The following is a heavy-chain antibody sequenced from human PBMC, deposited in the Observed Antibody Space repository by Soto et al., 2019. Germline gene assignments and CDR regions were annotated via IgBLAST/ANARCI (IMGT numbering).Heavy chain of an antibody. Sequence: PGGSLRLSCAASGFTFSSYSMNWVRQAPGKGLEWVSSISSSSSYIYYADSVKGRFTISRDNAKNSLYLQMNSLRAEDTAVYYCARGGPYYYDSSGSDAFDIWGQGTMVTVSS. J-gene: IGHJ3*02. CDR3: ARGGPYYYDSSGSDAFDI. CDR2: ISSSSSYI. D-gene: IGHD3-22*01. CDR1: GFTFSSYS. V-gene: IGHV3-21*01.